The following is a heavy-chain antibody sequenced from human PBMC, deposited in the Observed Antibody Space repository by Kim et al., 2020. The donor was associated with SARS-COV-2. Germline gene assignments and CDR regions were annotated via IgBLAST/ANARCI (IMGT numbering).Heavy chain of an antibody. Sequence: DSVKGRFTISRDNAKNTVYLQMNRLRAEDTAVYYCARDLTGRSYGYGYWGQGTLVTVSS. D-gene: IGHD5-18*01. V-gene: IGHV3-74*01. J-gene: IGHJ4*02. CDR3: ARDLTGRSYGYGY.